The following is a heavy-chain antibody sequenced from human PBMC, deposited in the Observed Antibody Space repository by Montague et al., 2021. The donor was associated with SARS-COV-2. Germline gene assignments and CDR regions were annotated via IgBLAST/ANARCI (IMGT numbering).Heavy chain of an antibody. D-gene: IGHD6-19*01. CDR2: ISISGST. Sequence: TLSLTCTVSGGSISSGSYYWSWLRQPAGKGLEWIGRISISGSTNYTPSLKRLVTISVATSKNQFSLKLSSVTAADTAVYYCAREIAVSGLLDYWGQGTLVTVSS. V-gene: IGHV4-61*02. J-gene: IGHJ4*02. CDR1: GGSISSGSYY. CDR3: AREIAVSGLLDY.